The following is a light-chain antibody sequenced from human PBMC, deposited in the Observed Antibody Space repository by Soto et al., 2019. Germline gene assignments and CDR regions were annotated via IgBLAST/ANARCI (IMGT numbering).Light chain of an antibody. CDR3: CSYAGSSSFV. Sequence: QSVLTQPASVSGSLGQSITISCTGTSSDVGSYNLVSWYQQHPGKAPKLMIYEGSKRPSGVSNRFSGSKSGNTASLTISGLQAGDEADYYCCSYAGSSSFVFGTGTKLTVL. CDR1: SSDVGSYNL. V-gene: IGLV2-23*01. CDR2: EGS. J-gene: IGLJ1*01.